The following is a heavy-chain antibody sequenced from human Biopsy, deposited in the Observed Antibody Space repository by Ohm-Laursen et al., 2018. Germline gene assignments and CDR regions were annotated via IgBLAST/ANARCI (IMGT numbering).Heavy chain of an antibody. V-gene: IGHV2-70*16. CDR1: GFSLNTRGMS. CDR2: IDWDDAK. D-gene: IGHD2-2*02. Sequence: TQTLTLTCTLSGFSLNTRGMSVTWIRQPPGKALEWLARIDWDDAKFYNGSLKTRLTISKDTSENHVVLTLSDVDPVDTATYYCTRIPILVVPAAIVYRHRRHLQGLDVWGQGTTVIVSS. J-gene: IGHJ6*02. CDR3: TRIPILVVPAAIVYRHRRHLQGLDV.